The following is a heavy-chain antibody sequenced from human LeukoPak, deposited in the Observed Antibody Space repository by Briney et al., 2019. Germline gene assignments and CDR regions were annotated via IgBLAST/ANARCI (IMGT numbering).Heavy chain of an antibody. D-gene: IGHD1-14*01. Sequence: GGSLRLSCATSGFTFSNYWMAWVRQAPGKGLEWVANIKQDGSEKYYVDSVKGRFTLSRDSAKNSLYLQMNSLRVEDTAVYYCATQRSGIFDYWGQGTLVTVSS. J-gene: IGHJ4*02. CDR3: ATQRSGIFDY. V-gene: IGHV3-7*02. CDR2: IKQDGSEK. CDR1: GFTFSNYW.